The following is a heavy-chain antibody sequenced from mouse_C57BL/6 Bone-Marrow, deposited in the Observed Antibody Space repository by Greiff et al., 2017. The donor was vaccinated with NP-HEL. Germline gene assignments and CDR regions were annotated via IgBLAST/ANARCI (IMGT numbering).Heavy chain of an antibody. V-gene: IGHV1-42*01. Sequence: VQLQQSGPELVKPGASVKISCKASGYSFTGYYMNWVKQSPEKSLEWIGEINPSTGGTTYNQKFKAKATLTVDKSSSTAYMQLKSLTSEDSAVYYCARLPSYAMDYWGQGTSVTVSS. CDR2: INPSTGGT. J-gene: IGHJ4*01. CDR3: ARLPSYAMDY. CDR1: GYSFTGYY.